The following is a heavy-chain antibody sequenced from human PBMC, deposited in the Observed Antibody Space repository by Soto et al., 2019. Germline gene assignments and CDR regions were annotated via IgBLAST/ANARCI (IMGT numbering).Heavy chain of an antibody. V-gene: IGHV4-34*01. D-gene: IGHD5-12*01. CDR1: GGSFSGYY. CDR2: INHSGST. Sequence: PSETLSLTCAVYGGSFSGYYWSWIRQPPGKGLEWIGEINHSGSTNYNPSPKSRVTISVDTSKNQFSLKLSSVTAADTAVYYCAIKGYSGYADYFDYWGQGTLVTVSS. CDR3: AIKGYSGYADYFDY. J-gene: IGHJ4*02.